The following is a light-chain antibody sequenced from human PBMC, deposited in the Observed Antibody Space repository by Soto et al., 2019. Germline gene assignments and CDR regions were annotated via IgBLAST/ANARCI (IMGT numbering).Light chain of an antibody. J-gene: IGKJ4*01. Sequence: DIQMTQSPSSLSASVGDRVTITCRASQGIRHYLAWYQQKPGKVPKLLIYEASNLQSGVPSRFRGGGSGTEFTFTISSLQPEDIATYYCQQYDNLSLTFGGGTKVDI. CDR3: QQYDNLSLT. CDR2: EAS. V-gene: IGKV1-27*01. CDR1: QGIRHY.